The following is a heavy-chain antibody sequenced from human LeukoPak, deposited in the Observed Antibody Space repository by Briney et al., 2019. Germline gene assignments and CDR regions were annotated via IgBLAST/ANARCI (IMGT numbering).Heavy chain of an antibody. CDR2: IYTSGT. V-gene: IGHV4-4*08. CDR3: AKHPTGARRESNF. CDR1: GGSVSDLY. Sequence: SETLRLTCTVSGGSVSDLYWTWIRQSPGKGLEWLGYIYTSGTKYNPSLNGRVTVSVDTSKNQFSLRLTSVTAADTAVYYCAKHPTGARRESNFWGQGVLVTVSS. J-gene: IGHJ4*02. D-gene: IGHD7-27*01.